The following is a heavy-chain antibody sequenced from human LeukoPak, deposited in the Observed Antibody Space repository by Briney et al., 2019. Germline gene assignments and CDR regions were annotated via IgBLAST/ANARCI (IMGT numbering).Heavy chain of an antibody. D-gene: IGHD3/OR15-3a*01. Sequence: PSETLSLTCTVSGGSITSYYWSWIRQPPGKGLEWIGYIRYTGSTSYNPSLKSRVTMSSDTSKNQFSLKLTSVTAADTAVYYCARYYVVLTAYNLPGFDPWGQGTLVTVSS. V-gene: IGHV4-59*08. CDR3: ARYYVVLTAYNLPGFDP. CDR1: GGSITSYY. CDR2: IRYTGST. J-gene: IGHJ5*02.